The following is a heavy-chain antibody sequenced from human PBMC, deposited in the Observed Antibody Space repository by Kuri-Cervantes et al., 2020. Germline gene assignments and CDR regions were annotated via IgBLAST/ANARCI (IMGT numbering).Heavy chain of an antibody. Sequence: LSLTCAASGFTFSNYVMSWVRQAPGKGLEWVAVISYDGSNKYYADSVKGRFTISRDNSKNTLYLQMNSLRAEDTAVYYCAKVSNWGSDYYYYYGMDVWGQGTTVTVSS. V-gene: IGHV3-30*18. D-gene: IGHD7-27*01. CDR2: ISYDGSNK. J-gene: IGHJ6*02. CDR1: GFTFSNYV. CDR3: AKVSNWGSDYYYYYGMDV.